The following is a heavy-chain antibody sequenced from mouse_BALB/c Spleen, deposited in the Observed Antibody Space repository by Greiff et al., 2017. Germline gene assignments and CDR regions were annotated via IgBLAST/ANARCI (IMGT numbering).Heavy chain of an antibody. Sequence: EVQLQQPGAELVKPGASVKLSCTASGFNIKDTYMHWVKQRPEQGLEWIGRIDPANGNTKYDPKFQGKATITADTSSNTAYLQLSSLTSEDTAVYYCARTTATGYFDVWGAGTTVTVSS. CDR2: IDPANGNT. CDR3: ARTTATGYFDV. D-gene: IGHD1-2*01. V-gene: IGHV14-3*02. J-gene: IGHJ1*01. CDR1: GFNIKDTY.